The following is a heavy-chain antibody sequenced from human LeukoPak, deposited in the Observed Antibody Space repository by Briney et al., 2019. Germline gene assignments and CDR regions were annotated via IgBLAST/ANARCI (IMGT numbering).Heavy chain of an antibody. Sequence: PGGSLRLSCAASGFTFSNYGMTWVRQAPGKGLEWVSVISGSGGSTYYADSVKGRFTISRDNSKNTLYLQMNSLRAEDTAVYYCAKDFSSGYYSFDSWGQGTLVTVSS. CDR3: AKDFSSGYYSFDS. J-gene: IGHJ4*02. CDR1: GFTFSNYG. V-gene: IGHV3-23*01. CDR2: ISGSGGST. D-gene: IGHD3-3*01.